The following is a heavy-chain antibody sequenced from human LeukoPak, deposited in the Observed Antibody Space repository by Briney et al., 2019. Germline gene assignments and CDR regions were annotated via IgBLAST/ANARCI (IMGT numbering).Heavy chain of an antibody. CDR3: ARDLGQYYDTSDNWFDP. CDR1: GFTFSNYW. Sequence: GGSLRLSCAASGFTFSNYWMHWVRQAPGKGLVWVSRIDSDGINTSYADSVKGRFTISRDNAKNTLNLQMNSLRAEDTAVYYCARDLGQYYDTSDNWFDPWGQGTLVTVSS. CDR2: IDSDGINT. J-gene: IGHJ5*02. D-gene: IGHD3-22*01. V-gene: IGHV3-74*01.